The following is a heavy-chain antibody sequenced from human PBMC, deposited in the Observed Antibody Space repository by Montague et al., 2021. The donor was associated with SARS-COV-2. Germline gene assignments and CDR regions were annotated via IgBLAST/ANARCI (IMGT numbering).Heavy chain of an antibody. J-gene: IGHJ4*02. CDR3: VGAPNEYYFDY. D-gene: IGHD3-16*01. V-gene: IGHV4-34*01. Sequence: SETLSLTCDVYGGSFSRYFWSWIRQPGGRGPELIGHISPTGSTRYNPSLDSRVTISLDTSKSRLSLELTSVTVADTSIYFCVGAPNEYYFDYWGQGTPVSVSS. CDR2: ISPTGST. CDR1: GGSFSRYF.